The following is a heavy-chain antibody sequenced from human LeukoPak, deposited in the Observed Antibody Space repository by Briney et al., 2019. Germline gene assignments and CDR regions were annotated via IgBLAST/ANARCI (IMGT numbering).Heavy chain of an antibody. J-gene: IGHJ4*02. CDR3: ARHLVRDGYNYSFGN. D-gene: IGHD5-24*01. V-gene: IGHV4-59*08. CDR2: VYNSGS. Sequence: PSETLSLTCTVSGGSISSYYWSWIRQSPGKGLEWIGYVYNSGSNYNPSLKSRVTMSVDTSKNQFSLKLTSVTAADTAVYYCARHLVRDGYNYSFGNWGQGTLVTVSS. CDR1: GGSISSYY.